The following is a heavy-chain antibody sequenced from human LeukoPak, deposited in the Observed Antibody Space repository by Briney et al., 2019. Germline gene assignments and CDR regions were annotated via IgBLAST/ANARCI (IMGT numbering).Heavy chain of an antibody. V-gene: IGHV1-69*13. CDR2: IIPIFGTA. CDR3: ARENPTQVPAAIDY. CDR1: GGTFSSYA. D-gene: IGHD2-2*01. Sequence: ASVKVSCKASGGTFSSYAISWVRQAPGQGLEWMGGIIPIFGTANYAQKFQGRVTITADESTSTAYMELSSLRSEDTAVYYCARENPTQVPAAIDYWGQGTLVTVPS. J-gene: IGHJ4*02.